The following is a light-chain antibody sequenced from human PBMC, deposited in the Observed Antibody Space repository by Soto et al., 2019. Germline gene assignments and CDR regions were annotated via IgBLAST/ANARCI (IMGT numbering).Light chain of an antibody. V-gene: IGKV1-5*03. Sequence: DIQMTQSPSTLSASVGDRVTITCRASQSISSWLAWYQQKPGKAPKLLIYKASSLESGVPSRFSGSGSGTEFSLTISSLQPDEFATYYCQHYNTYSGTFGPGTKVDIK. CDR2: KAS. J-gene: IGKJ3*01. CDR1: QSISSW. CDR3: QHYNTYSGT.